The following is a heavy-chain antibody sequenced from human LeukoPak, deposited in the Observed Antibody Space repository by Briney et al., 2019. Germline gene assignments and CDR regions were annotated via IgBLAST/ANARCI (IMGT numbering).Heavy chain of an antibody. Sequence: SETLSLTCTVSGGSIRSYYWSWIRQPAGKGLEWIGRIYTSGSTNYNPSLKSRVTMSVDTSKNQFSMTLSSVTAEDTAVYYCARERVSGYYYDSSGYYENWFDPWGQGTPVTVSS. J-gene: IGHJ5*02. CDR2: IYTSGST. CDR3: ARERVSGYYYDSSGYYENWFDP. CDR1: GGSIRSYY. V-gene: IGHV4-4*07. D-gene: IGHD3-22*01.